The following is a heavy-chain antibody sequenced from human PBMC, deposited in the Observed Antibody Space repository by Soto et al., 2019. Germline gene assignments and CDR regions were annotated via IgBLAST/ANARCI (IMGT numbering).Heavy chain of an antibody. J-gene: IGHJ4*02. Sequence: QVQLQESGPGLVKPSDTLSLTCAVSGYSISSSNWWGWIRQPPGKGLEWIGYIYYSGTTYYNPSLKSRVTMSVDTSRNPFSLKLTSVTAVDTAVYYCARREIQGPIDYWGQGTLVTVSS. CDR1: GYSISSSNW. D-gene: IGHD1-26*01. V-gene: IGHV4-28*01. CDR2: IYYSGTT. CDR3: ARREIQGPIDY.